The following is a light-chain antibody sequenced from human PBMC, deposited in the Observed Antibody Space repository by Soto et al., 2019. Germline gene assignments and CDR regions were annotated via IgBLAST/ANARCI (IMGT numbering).Light chain of an antibody. CDR3: QSYDSSTVV. V-gene: IGLV6-57*04. CDR1: SGSIASNY. Sequence: FMLTQPHSVSESPGKTVTISCTRSSGSIASNYVQWYQQRPGSVPTTVIYEGNQRPSGVPDRFSGSTDGSSNSASLTISGLQTEDEADYYCQSYDSSTVVFGGGTQLTVL. J-gene: IGLJ2*01. CDR2: EGN.